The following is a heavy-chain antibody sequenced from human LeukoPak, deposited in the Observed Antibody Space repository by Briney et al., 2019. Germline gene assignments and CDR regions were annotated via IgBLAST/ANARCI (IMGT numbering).Heavy chain of an antibody. V-gene: IGHV3-30*04. CDR2: ISYDGSNK. Sequence: GGSLRLSCAASGFTFSSYAMHWVRQAPGKGLEWVAVISYDGSNKYYADSVKGRFTISRDNSKNTLYLQMNSLRAEDTAVYYCARDSCSSTCCYGGAIDIWGQGTMVTVSS. D-gene: IGHD2-2*01. J-gene: IGHJ3*02. CDR1: GFTFSSYA. CDR3: ARDSCSSTCCYGGAIDI.